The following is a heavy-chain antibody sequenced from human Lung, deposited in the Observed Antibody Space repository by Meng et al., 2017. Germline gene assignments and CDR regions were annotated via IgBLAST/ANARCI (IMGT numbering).Heavy chain of an antibody. Sequence: QGRLQQGVAGLLKPSGTLSPPCVVSGGSFSDYYWSWIRQPPGKGLEWIGEINHSGSTNYNPSLESRATISVDTSQNNLSLKLSSVTAADSAVYYCARGPTTMAHDFDYWGQGTLVTVSS. CDR2: INHSGST. D-gene: IGHD4-11*01. J-gene: IGHJ4*02. CDR3: ARGPTTMAHDFDY. V-gene: IGHV4-34*01. CDR1: GGSFSDYY.